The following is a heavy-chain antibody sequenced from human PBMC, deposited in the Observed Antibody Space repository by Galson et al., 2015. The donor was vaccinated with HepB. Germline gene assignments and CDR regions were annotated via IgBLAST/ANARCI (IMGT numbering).Heavy chain of an antibody. CDR1: GFTFSSYG. Sequence: SLRLSCAASGFTFSSYGMHWVRQAPGKGLEWVAVISYDGSNKYYADSVKGRFTISRDNSKNTLYLQMNSLRAEDTAVYYCAKDGQGSYFDYWGQGTLVTVSS. V-gene: IGHV3-30*18. CDR2: ISYDGSNK. J-gene: IGHJ4*02. CDR3: AKDGQGSYFDY.